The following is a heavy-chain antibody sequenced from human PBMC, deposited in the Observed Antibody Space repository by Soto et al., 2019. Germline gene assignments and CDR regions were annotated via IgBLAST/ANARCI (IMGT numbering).Heavy chain of an antibody. CDR1: GFTFSSYA. Sequence: QVQLVESGGGVVQPGRSLRLSCAASGFTFSSYAMHWVRQAPGKGLEWVAVISYDGSNKYYADSVKGRFTISRDNSKNTLYLQMNSLRAEDTAVYYCARDAKEDGGSYYYGMDVWGQGTTVTVSS. J-gene: IGHJ6*02. D-gene: IGHD1-26*01. CDR3: ARDAKEDGGSYYYGMDV. V-gene: IGHV3-30-3*01. CDR2: ISYDGSNK.